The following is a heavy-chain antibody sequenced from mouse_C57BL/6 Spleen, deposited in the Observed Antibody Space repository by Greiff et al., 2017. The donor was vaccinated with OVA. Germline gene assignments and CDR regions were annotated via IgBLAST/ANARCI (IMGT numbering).Heavy chain of an antibody. CDR2: IYPGDGDT. J-gene: IGHJ4*01. V-gene: IGHV1-82*01. D-gene: IGHD1-1*01. CDR1: GYAFSSSW. CDR3: ARVLYYGSRGAMDY. Sequence: QVQLQQSGPELVKPGASVKISCKASGYAFSSSWMNWVKQRPGKGLEWIGRIYPGDGDTNSNGKFKGKATLTADKSSSQAYMQLSSLTSEDSAVYCGARVLYYGSRGAMDYWGQGTSVTVSS.